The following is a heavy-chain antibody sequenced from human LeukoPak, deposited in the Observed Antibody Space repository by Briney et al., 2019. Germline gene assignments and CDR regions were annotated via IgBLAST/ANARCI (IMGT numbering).Heavy chain of an antibody. J-gene: IGHJ6*02. Sequence: GESLKISCKGSGYSFTSYGISWVRQAPGQGLEWMGWISAYNGNTNYAQKLQGRVTMTTDTSTSTAYMELRSLRSDDTAVYYCAREPRGLLPTYYYYYYGMDVWGQGTTVTVSS. CDR2: ISAYNGNT. CDR1: GYSFTSYG. V-gene: IGHV1-18*01. D-gene: IGHD2-21*02. CDR3: AREPRGLLPTYYYYYYGMDV.